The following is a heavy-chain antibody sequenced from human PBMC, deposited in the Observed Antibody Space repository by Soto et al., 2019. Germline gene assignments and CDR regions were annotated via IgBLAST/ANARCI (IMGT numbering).Heavy chain of an antibody. Sequence: QVQLVESGGGVVQPGRSLRLSCAASGFTFSSYGMHWVRQAPGKGLEWVAVIWYDGSNKYYADSVKGRFTISRDNSKNTLYLQRNRLRAEETAVYYCARDRRYYDSSGDYGPSNYYYYYGIDVWGQGTTGTVSS. V-gene: IGHV3-33*01. CDR1: GFTFSSYG. D-gene: IGHD3-22*01. CDR3: ARDRRYYDSSGDYGPSNYYYYYGIDV. CDR2: IWYDGSNK. J-gene: IGHJ6*02.